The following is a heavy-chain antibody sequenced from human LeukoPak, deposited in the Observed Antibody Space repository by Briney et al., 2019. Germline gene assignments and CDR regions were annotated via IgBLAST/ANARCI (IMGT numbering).Heavy chain of an antibody. D-gene: IGHD3-22*01. V-gene: IGHV1-8*03. CDR3: ARWGYYDSSGYYT. J-gene: IGHJ5*02. CDR1: GGTFSSYA. Sequence: ASVKVSCKASGGTFSSYAISWVRQAPGQGLEWMGWMNPNSGNTGYAQKFQGRVTITRNTSISTAYMELSSLRSEDTAVYYCARWGYYDSSGYYTWGQGTLVTVSS. CDR2: MNPNSGNT.